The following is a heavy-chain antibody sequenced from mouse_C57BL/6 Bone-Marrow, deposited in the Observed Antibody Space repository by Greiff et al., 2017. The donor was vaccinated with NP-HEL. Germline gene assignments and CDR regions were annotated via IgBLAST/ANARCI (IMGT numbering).Heavy chain of an antibody. J-gene: IGHJ4*01. Sequence: EVKLVESGGDLVKPGGSLKLSCAASGFTFSSYGMSWVRQTPDKRLEWVATISSGGSYTYYPDSVKGRFTISRDPAKNTLYLQMSSLKSEDTAMYYCARPMITTGYYAMDYWGQGTSVTVSS. D-gene: IGHD2-4*01. CDR1: GFTFSSYG. CDR3: ARPMITTGYYAMDY. V-gene: IGHV5-6*02. CDR2: ISSGGSYT.